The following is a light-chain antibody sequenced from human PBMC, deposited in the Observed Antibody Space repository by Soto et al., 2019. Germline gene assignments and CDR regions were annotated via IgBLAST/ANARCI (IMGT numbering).Light chain of an antibody. CDR1: QGISSW. CDR3: EQYNSFPHS. V-gene: IGKV1-12*01. CDR2: AAS. J-gene: IGKJ4*01. Sequence: DIQMTQSPPSVSASLGDRVTITCRARQGISSWVAWYQQKPGKDPQLLIYAASSLQSGVPSGFSGSGSGTDFALTISSLQAEGFATYYCEQYNSFPHSVGGGTKVEIK.